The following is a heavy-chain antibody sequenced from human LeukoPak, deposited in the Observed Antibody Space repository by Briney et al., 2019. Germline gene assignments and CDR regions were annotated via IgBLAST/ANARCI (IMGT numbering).Heavy chain of an antibody. Sequence: PSETLSLTCTVSGGSISSYYWSWIRQPPGKGLEWIGYIYYSGSTNYNPSLKSRVTISVDTCKNQFSLKLSSVTAADTAVYYCARSDDYSNYGDFDYWGQGTLATVSS. CDR1: GGSISSYY. CDR2: IYYSGST. V-gene: IGHV4-59*01. J-gene: IGHJ4*02. D-gene: IGHD4-11*01. CDR3: ARSDDYSNYGDFDY.